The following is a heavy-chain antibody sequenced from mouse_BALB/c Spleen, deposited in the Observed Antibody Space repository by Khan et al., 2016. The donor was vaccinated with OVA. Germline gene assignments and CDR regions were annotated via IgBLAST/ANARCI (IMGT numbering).Heavy chain of an antibody. Sequence: EVQLQESGGGLVKPGGSLRLSCEASGFTFSSYSMSWVRQTPEKRLEWVATITSGGSYTYYPDSVQGRFTISRDHAKNTLYLQMSSLKSMDTAIYYCTRDRNYYGSSLYFDYWGQGTTLTVSS. CDR3: TRDRNYYGSSLYFDY. CDR1: GFTFSSYS. D-gene: IGHD1-1*01. CDR2: ITSGGSYT. V-gene: IGHV5-6-4*01. J-gene: IGHJ2*01.